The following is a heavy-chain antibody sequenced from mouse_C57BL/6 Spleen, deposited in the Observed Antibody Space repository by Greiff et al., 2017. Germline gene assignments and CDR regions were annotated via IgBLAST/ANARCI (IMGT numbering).Heavy chain of an antibody. D-gene: IGHD1-1*01. CDR1: GFTFSSYT. CDR3: ARSGSSWDY. Sequence: EVKVVESGGGLVKPGGSLKLSCAASGFTFSSYTMSWVRQTPEKRLEWVATIRGGGGNTYYPDSVKGRFTISRDNAKNTLYLQMSSLRSEDTALYYCARSGSSWDYWGQGTTLTVSS. V-gene: IGHV5-9*01. CDR2: IRGGGGNT. J-gene: IGHJ2*01.